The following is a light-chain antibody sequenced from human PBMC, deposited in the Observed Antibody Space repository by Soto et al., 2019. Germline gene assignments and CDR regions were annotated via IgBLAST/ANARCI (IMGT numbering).Light chain of an antibody. CDR1: QSISGSD. CDR3: QQYGTSIT. Sequence: EIVLTQSPGTLSLSPGERATLSSGASQSISGSDLAWYQQKPGKAPRLLIYGASSRATDIPDRFSGSVSGAYVTLTISRLEPEDCAVYYCQQYGTSITFGQGTRLELK. V-gene: IGKV3-20*01. CDR2: GAS. J-gene: IGKJ5*01.